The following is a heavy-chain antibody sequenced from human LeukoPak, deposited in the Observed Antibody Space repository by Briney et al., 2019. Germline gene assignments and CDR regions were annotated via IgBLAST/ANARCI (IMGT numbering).Heavy chain of an antibody. CDR2: TYYRSQWYN. Sequence: SQTLSLTCAISGDSVSNNNGAWNWIRQSPSRGLEWLGRTYYRSQWYNDYARSVMSRISVDPDTSKIQFSLHLSSVTPDDTAVYYCAGGYAFDVWGQGTMVTVSS. CDR1: GDSVSNNNGA. V-gene: IGHV6-1*01. CDR3: AGGYAFDV. J-gene: IGHJ3*01.